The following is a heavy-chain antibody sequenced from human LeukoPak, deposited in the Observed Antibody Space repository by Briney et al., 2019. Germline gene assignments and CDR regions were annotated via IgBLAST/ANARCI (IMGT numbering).Heavy chain of an antibody. J-gene: IGHJ4*02. CDR1: GGSFSGYY. V-gene: IGHV4-4*07. CDR3: AREDSSSSYAFDY. D-gene: IGHD6-6*01. Sequence: SETLSLTCAVYGGSFSGYYWSWIRQPAGKGLEWIGRIYTSGSTNYNPSLKSRVTISVDTSKNQFSLKLSSVTAADTAVYYCAREDSSSSYAFDYWGQGTLVTVSS. CDR2: IYTSGST.